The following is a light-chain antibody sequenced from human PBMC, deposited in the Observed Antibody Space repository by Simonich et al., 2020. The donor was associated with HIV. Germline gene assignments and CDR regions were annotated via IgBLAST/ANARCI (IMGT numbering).Light chain of an antibody. J-gene: IGKJ4*01. CDR3: QQSYSTPRT. CDR2: AAS. CDR1: QSISSY. Sequence: DLQMTQSPSSVSASVGDRVTITCRASQSISSYLNLYQQKPGKAPKLLIYAASSLQSGVPSRFSGSGSGTDFTLTISSLQPEDFATYYCQQSYSTPRTFGGGTKVEIK. V-gene: IGKV1-39*01.